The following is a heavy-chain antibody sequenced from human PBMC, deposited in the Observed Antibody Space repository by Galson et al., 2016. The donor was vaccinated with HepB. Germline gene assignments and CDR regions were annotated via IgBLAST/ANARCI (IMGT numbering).Heavy chain of an antibody. Sequence: SLRLSCAASGFTFTRYTMNWVRQSPGKGLEWVPSISGGSSYKYYADSVKGRFTISRDNSKNSLYLQMNSLRAEDTANYFCARTPGYSGTWYGAFDIWGPGTIVTVSS. CDR2: ISGGSSYK. CDR3: ARTPGYSGTWYGAFDI. CDR1: GFTFTRYT. V-gene: IGHV3-21*01. J-gene: IGHJ3*02. D-gene: IGHD6-13*01.